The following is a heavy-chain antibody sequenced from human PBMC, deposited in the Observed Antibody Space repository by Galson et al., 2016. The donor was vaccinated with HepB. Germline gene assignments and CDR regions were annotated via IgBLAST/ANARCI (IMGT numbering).Heavy chain of an antibody. CDR1: GFFFSGRA. D-gene: IGHD4/OR15-4a*01. V-gene: IGHV3-23*01. J-gene: IGHJ4*02. CDR3: ARDDYSGGRGSPDY. CDR2: INRYGATT. Sequence: SLRLSCAASGFFFSGRAMSWVRQAPGKGLEWVSGINRYGATTGYAASVKGRFTISRDNSNNTLYLQMNSLTTEETAVHYCARDDYSGGRGSPDYWGQGTLVTVAS.